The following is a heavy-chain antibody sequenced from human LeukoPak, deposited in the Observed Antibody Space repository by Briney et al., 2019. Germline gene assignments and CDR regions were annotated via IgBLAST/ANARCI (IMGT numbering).Heavy chain of an antibody. CDR2: INPNSGGT. Sequence: GASVKVSCKASGYTLTGYYMHWVRQAPGQGLEWIGWINPNSGGTSYAQKFQGRVTMTGDTSISTAYMDLSKLRSDDTAVYYCARVGAGDCCFFNYWGQGTLVTVSS. CDR1: GYTLTGYY. CDR3: ARVGAGDCCFFNY. D-gene: IGHD2-21*02. J-gene: IGHJ4*02. V-gene: IGHV1-2*02.